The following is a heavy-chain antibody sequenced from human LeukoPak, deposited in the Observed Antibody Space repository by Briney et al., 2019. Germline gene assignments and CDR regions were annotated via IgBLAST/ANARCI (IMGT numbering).Heavy chain of an antibody. CDR1: GGSISSFY. Sequence: SETLSLTCTVSGGSISSFYWSWIRQPPGKGLEWIGYIYYSGSTNYNPSLKSRVTISVDTSKNQFSLNLSSVTAADTAVYYCARGVFGGVFDYWGQGTLVTVSS. J-gene: IGHJ4*02. CDR3: ARGVFGGVFDY. V-gene: IGHV4-59*01. D-gene: IGHD3-16*01. CDR2: IYYSGST.